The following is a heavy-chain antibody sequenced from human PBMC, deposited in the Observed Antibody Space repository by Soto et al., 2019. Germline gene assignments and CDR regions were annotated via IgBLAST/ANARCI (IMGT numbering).Heavy chain of an antibody. D-gene: IGHD4-4*01. CDR1: GGSISSGAHY. J-gene: IGHJ6*02. CDR3: ARGNSNYYYGMDV. V-gene: IGHV4-31*03. Sequence: SETLALTCTVSGGSISSGAHYWSWIRQLPGKGLEWIGYIYYSGSTNYNPSLKSRVTISVDTSKNQFSLKLSSVSAADTAVYYCARGNSNYYYGMDVWGQGTTVTVSS. CDR2: IYYSGST.